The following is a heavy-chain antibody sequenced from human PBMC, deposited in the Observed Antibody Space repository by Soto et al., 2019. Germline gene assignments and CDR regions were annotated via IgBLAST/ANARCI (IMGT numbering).Heavy chain of an antibody. V-gene: IGHV1-18*04. CDR2: ISNYNGDT. CDR3: ARGDSTGSPTGWFDP. CDR1: GYTFTRYS. Sequence: ASVKVSCKASGYTFTRYSTNWVRQAPGQGLEWVGWISNYNGDTKYAEKFQGRVTLTTDTSTTTTYMDLRSLTSDDTAVYFCARGDSTGSPTGWFDPWGQGTLVTVSS. J-gene: IGHJ5*02. D-gene: IGHD6-19*01.